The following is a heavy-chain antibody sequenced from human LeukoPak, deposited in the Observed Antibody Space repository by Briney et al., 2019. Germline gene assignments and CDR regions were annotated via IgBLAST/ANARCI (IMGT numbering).Heavy chain of an antibody. CDR3: ASSKIGAFDI. CDR1: GYTFTSYG. V-gene: IGHV1-69*05. J-gene: IGHJ3*02. CDR2: IIPIFGTA. Sequence: ASVKVSCKASGYTFTSYGISWVRQAPGQGLEWMGGIIPIFGTANYAQKFQGRVTITTDESTSTAYMELSSLRSEDTAVYYCASSKIGAFDIWGQGTMVTISS. D-gene: IGHD2-21*01.